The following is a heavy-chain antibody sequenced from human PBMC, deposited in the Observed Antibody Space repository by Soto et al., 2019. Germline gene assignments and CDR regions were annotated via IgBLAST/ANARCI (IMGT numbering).Heavy chain of an antibody. CDR3: ARDSLTYYYDSSGLKHNWFDP. Sequence: SLRLSCAASGFTFSDYYMSWIRQAPGKGLEWVSYISSSSSYTNYADSVKGRFTISRDNAKNSLYLQMNSLRAEDTAVYYCARDSLTYYYDSSGLKHNWFDPWGQGTLVTVSS. D-gene: IGHD3-22*01. CDR2: ISSSSSYT. J-gene: IGHJ5*02. V-gene: IGHV3-11*05. CDR1: GFTFSDYY.